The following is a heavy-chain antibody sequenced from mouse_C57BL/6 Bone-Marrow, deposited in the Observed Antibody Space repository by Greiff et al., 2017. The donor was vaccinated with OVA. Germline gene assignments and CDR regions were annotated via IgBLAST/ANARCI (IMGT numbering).Heavy chain of an antibody. CDR2: IDPANGNT. CDR1: GFNIKNTY. Sequence: EVQLQQSVAELVRPGASVKLSCTASGFNIKNTYMHWVKQRPEQGLEWIGRIDPANGNTKYAPKFQGKATITADTSSNTAYMQLRSLTSEDTAIYSCARPDLVHYDGAWFAYWGQGTLVTVSA. D-gene: IGHD1-2*01. J-gene: IGHJ3*01. V-gene: IGHV14-3*01. CDR3: ARPDLVHYDGAWFAY.